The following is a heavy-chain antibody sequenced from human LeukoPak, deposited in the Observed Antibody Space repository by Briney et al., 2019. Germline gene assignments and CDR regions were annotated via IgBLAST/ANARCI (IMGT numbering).Heavy chain of an antibody. CDR1: GDSVSSNSAA. D-gene: IGHD5-12*01. Sequence: SQTLSLTCAISGDSVSSNSAAWNWIRQSPSRGLEWLGRTYYRSKWYYDYAVAVKSRISINPDTSKNQFSLQLSSVTPEDTAVYYCAQITGYTGYDYRLGYYGLDVWGQGTTVTVSS. CDR2: TYYRSKWYY. J-gene: IGHJ6*02. V-gene: IGHV6-1*01. CDR3: AQITGYTGYDYRLGYYGLDV.